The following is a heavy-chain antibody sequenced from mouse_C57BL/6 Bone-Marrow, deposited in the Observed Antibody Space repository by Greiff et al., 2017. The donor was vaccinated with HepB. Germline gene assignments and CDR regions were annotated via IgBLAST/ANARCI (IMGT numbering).Heavy chain of an antibody. CDR2: IYPRDGST. J-gene: IGHJ3*01. CDR1: GYTFTSYD. D-gene: IGHD1-1*01. Sequence: QVHVKQSGPELVKPGASVKLSCKASGYTFTSYDINWVKQRPGQGLEWIGWIYPRDGSTKYNEKFKGKATLTVDTSSSTAYMELHSLTSEDSAVYFGARNYYGSSEAWFAYWGQGTLVTVSA. CDR3: ARNYYGSSEAWFAY. V-gene: IGHV1-85*01.